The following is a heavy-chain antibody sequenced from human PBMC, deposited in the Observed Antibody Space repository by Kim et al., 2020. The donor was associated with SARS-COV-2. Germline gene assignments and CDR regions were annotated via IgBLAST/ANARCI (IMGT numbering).Heavy chain of an antibody. V-gene: IGHV3-7*04. Sequence: YVDSVKGRFTISRDNAKNSLYLQMNSLRAEDTAVYYCARRMERETGPFDYWGQGTLVTVSS. D-gene: IGHD2-15*01. J-gene: IGHJ4*02. CDR3: ARRMERETGPFDY.